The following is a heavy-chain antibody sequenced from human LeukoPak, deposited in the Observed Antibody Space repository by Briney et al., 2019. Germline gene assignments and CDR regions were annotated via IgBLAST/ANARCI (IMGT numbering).Heavy chain of an antibody. CDR3: ARGVSAVSGENFEY. Sequence: SETLSLTCTVSGGSISSHYWNWIRQPPGKGLEWIGYIYSSGSTKYNPSLKSRVTISGDTSKNQFSLNLNSVTAADTAVYYCARGVSAVSGENFEYWGQGTLVTVSS. CDR2: IYSSGST. V-gene: IGHV4-59*11. D-gene: IGHD6-19*01. J-gene: IGHJ4*02. CDR1: GGSISSHY.